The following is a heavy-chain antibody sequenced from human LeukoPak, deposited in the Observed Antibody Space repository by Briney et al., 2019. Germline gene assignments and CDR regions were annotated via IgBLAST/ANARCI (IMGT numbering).Heavy chain of an antibody. D-gene: IGHD7-27*01. J-gene: IGHJ4*02. Sequence: GGSLRLSCAASGFTFSNFAMHWVRQAPGKGLEWVALILYDGSNKYDADSVKGRFTISRDNSKNTLYLQMNSLRAEDTAVYYCARDYTGGWNDYWGQGTLVTVSS. CDR1: GFTFSNFA. CDR3: ARDYTGGWNDY. CDR2: ILYDGSNK. V-gene: IGHV3-30*02.